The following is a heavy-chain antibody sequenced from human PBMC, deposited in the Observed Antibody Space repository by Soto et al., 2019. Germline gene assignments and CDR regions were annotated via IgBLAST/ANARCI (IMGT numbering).Heavy chain of an antibody. D-gene: IGHD2-15*01. CDR1: GYTFTSYA. Sequence: ASVKVSCKASGYTFTSYAMHWVRQAPGQRLEWMGWINAGNGNTKYSQKFQGRVTITRDTSASTAYMELSSLRSEDTAVYYCAREINCSGGSCGVFDYWDQETLVTVSS. J-gene: IGHJ4*02. CDR3: AREINCSGGSCGVFDY. V-gene: IGHV1-3*01. CDR2: INAGNGNT.